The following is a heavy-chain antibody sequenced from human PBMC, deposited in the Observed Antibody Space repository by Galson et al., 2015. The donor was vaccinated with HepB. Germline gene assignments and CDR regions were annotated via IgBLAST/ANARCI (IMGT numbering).Heavy chain of an antibody. J-gene: IGHJ4*02. D-gene: IGHD6-6*01. CDR3: ARARYSSSPPDY. Sequence: SVKVSCKASGFNFNNYGISWVRQAHGQGLEWMGWISVYNGNTNYAQKLQGRVTMTTDTSTTTAYMELRSLRFDDTAVYFCARARYSSSPPDYWGQGTLVTVSS. V-gene: IGHV1-18*01. CDR1: GFNFNNYG. CDR2: ISVYNGNT.